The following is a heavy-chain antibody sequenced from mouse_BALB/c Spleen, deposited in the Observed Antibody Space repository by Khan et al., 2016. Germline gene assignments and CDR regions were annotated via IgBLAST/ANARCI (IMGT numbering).Heavy chain of an antibody. D-gene: IGHD2-14*01. J-gene: IGHJ3*01. CDR1: GYFFTDYF. Sequence: EVQLQESGPELVKPGASVKISCKASGYFFTDYFMNWVMQSHRKSLEWIGRINPYNGDTFFNQKFKDKATLHVAKSSSTAHMELRSLASEDSAVYFCARGGFRYEFAYWGQGTLVTVSA. V-gene: IGHV1-20*02. CDR3: ARGGFRYEFAY. CDR2: INPYNGDT.